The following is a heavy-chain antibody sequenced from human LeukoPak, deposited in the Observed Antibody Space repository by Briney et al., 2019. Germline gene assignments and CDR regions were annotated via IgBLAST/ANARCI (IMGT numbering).Heavy chain of an antibody. D-gene: IGHD3-22*01. CDR2: FDPEDGET. CDR3: ATEAYDSSGYYYFDY. J-gene: IGHJ4*02. Sequence: ASVKVSCKVSGYTLTELSMHWVRQAPGKGLEWMGGFDPEDGETIYAQKFQGRVTMTEDTSTDTAYMELGSLRSEDTAVYYCATEAYDSSGYYYFDYWGQGTLVTVSS. V-gene: IGHV1-24*01. CDR1: GYTLTELS.